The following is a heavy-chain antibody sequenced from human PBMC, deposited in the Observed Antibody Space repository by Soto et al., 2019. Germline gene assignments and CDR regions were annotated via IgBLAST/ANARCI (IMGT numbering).Heavy chain of an antibody. J-gene: IGHJ4*02. CDR1: GGTFSSYA. V-gene: IGHV1-69*01. CDR3: AIGRGLRDFDWLFPFDY. CDR2: IIPIFGTA. D-gene: IGHD3-9*01. Sequence: QVQLVQSGAEVKKPGSSVKVSCKASGGTFSSYAISWVRQAPGQGLEWMGGIIPIFGTANYAQKFQGRVTITADESTRTAYMELSSLRSEDTAVYYCAIGRGLRDFDWLFPFDYWGQGTLVTVSS.